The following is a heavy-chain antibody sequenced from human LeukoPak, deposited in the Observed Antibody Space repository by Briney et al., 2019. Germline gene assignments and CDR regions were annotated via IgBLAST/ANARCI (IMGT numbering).Heavy chain of an antibody. D-gene: IGHD6-19*01. CDR2: ISYDGSNK. V-gene: IGHV3-30-3*01. CDR3: ARVTQWLVHNWFDP. Sequence: RPGRSLRLSCAASGFTFSSYAMHWVRQAPGKGLEWVAVISYDGSNKYYADSVKGRFTISRDNSKNTLYLQMNSLRAEDTAVYYCARVTQWLVHNWFDPWGQGTLVTVSS. CDR1: GFTFSSYA. J-gene: IGHJ5*02.